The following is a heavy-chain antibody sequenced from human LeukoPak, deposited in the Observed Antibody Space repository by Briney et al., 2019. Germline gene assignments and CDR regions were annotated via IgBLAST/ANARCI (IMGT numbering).Heavy chain of an antibody. CDR3: ARETHDPTMVRGVVDY. D-gene: IGHD3-10*01. V-gene: IGHV4-30-4*01. CDR2: IYYSGST. Sequence: SQTLSLTCTVSGDSISSNDYYWSWIRQPPGKGLEWIGYIYYSGSTYYNPSLKSRLTISADTSKNQFSLKLRSVTAADTAVYYCARETHDPTMVRGVVDYWGRGTLVTVSS. J-gene: IGHJ4*02. CDR1: GDSISSNDYY.